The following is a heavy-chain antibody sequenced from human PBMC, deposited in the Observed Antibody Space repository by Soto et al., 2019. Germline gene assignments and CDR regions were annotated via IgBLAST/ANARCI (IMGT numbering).Heavy chain of an antibody. CDR1: GFSLSNARMG. CDR3: ARISTWGCFDP. D-gene: IGHD2-8*02. CDR2: SFSNDEK. V-gene: IGHV2-26*01. J-gene: IGHJ5*02. Sequence: QVTLKESGPVLVKPTETLTLTCTVSGFSLSNARMGVSWIGQPPGKALGGLAHSFSNDEKSYSTSLMSRLTISKDTSKSQVVLTMTNMDPVDTATYYCARISTWGCFDPWGQGTLVTVSS.